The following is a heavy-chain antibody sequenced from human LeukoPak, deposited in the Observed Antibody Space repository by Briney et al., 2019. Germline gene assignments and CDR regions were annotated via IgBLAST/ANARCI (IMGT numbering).Heavy chain of an antibody. J-gene: IGHJ4*02. Sequence: ASVKVSCKAAGYTFTSYGTSGVRQAPGQGLEGMGWISAYNGKKNYAQKLQGRVTITTDTSTRPAYLELRRLTADDPGTHHCARDTIRYSSGHTDYWGQGTLVTVSS. CDR2: ISAYNGKK. D-gene: IGHD6-19*01. V-gene: IGHV1-18*01. CDR1: GYTFTSYG. CDR3: ARDTIRYSSGHTDY.